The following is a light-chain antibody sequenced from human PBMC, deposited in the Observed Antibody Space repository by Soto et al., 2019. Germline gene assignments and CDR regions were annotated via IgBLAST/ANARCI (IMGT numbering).Light chain of an antibody. CDR3: QAGNYLQA. Sequence: EIVLTQARKTLFQPPRQRAIRSCRESQSVSRRYLAWYKQKPGKXPXXXIYDAYVRATGITARFSGSGYGTDLTLTTSRLENEGCAVYYCQAGNYLQAFGGGTKVEN. CDR2: DAY. J-gene: IGKJ4*01. V-gene: IGKV3D-20*02. CDR1: QSVSRRY.